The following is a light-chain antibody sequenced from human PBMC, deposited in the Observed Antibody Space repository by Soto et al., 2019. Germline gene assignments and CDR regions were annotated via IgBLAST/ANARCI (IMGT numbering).Light chain of an antibody. CDR1: QSVRSS. V-gene: IGKV3-15*01. J-gene: IGKJ5*01. CDR3: QHYNNWPPIP. CDR2: ATS. Sequence: EIVMTQSPATLSVYTGERASLSSRASQSVRSSLAWYQQKPGQTPRLLSYATSTRATGIPARFSGSGSGTEFTLTISSLQSEDFAVYYGQHYNNWPPIPFVQGTRLEI.